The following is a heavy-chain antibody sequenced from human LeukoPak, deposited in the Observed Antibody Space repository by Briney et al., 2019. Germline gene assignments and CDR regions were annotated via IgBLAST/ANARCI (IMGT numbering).Heavy chain of an antibody. Sequence: PGGSLRLSCAASGFTFSNYGMHWVRQPPGKGLEWVAFIRYDGGIKHYADSVKGRFTLSRDNSKNTLYLQMNSLRAEDMALYYCAKGRGRGVINNFDYWGQGTLVTVSS. V-gene: IGHV3-30*02. CDR2: IRYDGGIK. CDR1: GFTFSNYG. CDR3: AKGRGRGVINNFDY. J-gene: IGHJ4*02. D-gene: IGHD3-10*01.